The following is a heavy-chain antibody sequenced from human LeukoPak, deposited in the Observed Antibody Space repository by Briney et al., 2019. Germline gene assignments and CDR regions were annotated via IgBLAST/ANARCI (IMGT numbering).Heavy chain of an antibody. CDR3: ARVPDAFDI. V-gene: IGHV4-59*01. J-gene: IGHJ3*02. CDR1: GGSISSYY. CDR2: IYYSGST. Sequence: SETLSLTCTVSGGSISSYYWSWIRQPPGKGLEWIGYIYYSGSTNYNPSLKSRVTISVDTSKNQFSLKLSSVTAADTTVYYCARVPDAFDIWGQGTMVTVSS.